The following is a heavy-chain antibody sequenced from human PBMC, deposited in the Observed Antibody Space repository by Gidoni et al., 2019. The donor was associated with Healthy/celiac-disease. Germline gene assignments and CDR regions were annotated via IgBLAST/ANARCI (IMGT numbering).Heavy chain of an antibody. J-gene: IGHJ6*03. V-gene: IGHV1-69*01. CDR3: AAATRLIHYYYSYMDV. D-gene: IGHD6-25*01. CDR2: IIPIFGTA. Sequence: SRVRQAPGQGLEWMGGIIPIFGTANYAQKFQGRVTITADESTSTAYMELSSLRSEDTAVYYCAAATRLIHYYYSYMDVWGKGTTVTVSS.